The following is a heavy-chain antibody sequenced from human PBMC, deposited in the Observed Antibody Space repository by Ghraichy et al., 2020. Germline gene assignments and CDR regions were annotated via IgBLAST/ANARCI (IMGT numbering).Heavy chain of an antibody. CDR1: GFIFSGSA. Sequence: LSLTCAASGFIFSGSAMHWVRQASGKGLEWVGRITSKAQTYATAYGASVKGRFTIFRDDSKKTAYLQMNSLKSEDTAVYYCSRSVNYDYMDVWGKGTTVTVSS. CDR3: SRSVNYDYMDV. D-gene: IGHD4-11*01. V-gene: IGHV3-73*01. CDR2: ITSKAQTYAT. J-gene: IGHJ6*03.